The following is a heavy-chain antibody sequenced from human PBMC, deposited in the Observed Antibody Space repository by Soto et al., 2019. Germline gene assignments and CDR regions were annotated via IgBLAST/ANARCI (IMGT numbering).Heavy chain of an antibody. J-gene: IGHJ3*02. CDR1: GYTFTSYA. CDR3: ARPRQTDYSDSTGSIPDAFDI. V-gene: IGHV1-3*01. Sequence: GASVKVSCKASGYTFTSYAMHWVRQAPGQRLEWMGWINAGNGNTKYSQKFQGRVTITRDTSASTAYMELSSLRSEHTAMYYCARPRQTDYSDSTGSIPDAFDIWGQGTLVTVSS. D-gene: IGHD3-22*01. CDR2: INAGNGNT.